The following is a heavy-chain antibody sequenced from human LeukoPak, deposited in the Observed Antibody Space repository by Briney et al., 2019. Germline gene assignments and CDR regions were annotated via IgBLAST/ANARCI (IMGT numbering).Heavy chain of an antibody. J-gene: IGHJ4*02. D-gene: IGHD6-19*01. CDR2: ISYDGSNK. V-gene: IGHV3-30-3*01. CDR3: ARFRYSSGRADFDY. Sequence: QTGGSLRLSCAASGFIFSGHVMHWVRQAPGKGLEWVSLISYDGSNKDYADSVKGRFTISRDNAKNSLYLQMNSLRAEDTAVYYCARFRYSSGRADFDYWGQGTLVTVSS. CDR1: GFIFSGHV.